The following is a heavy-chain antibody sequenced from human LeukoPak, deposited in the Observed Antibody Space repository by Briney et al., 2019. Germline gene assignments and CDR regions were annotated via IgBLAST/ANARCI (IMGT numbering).Heavy chain of an antibody. V-gene: IGHV3-23*01. Sequence: PGGSLRLSCAASGFTFSSCAMSWVRQAPGKGLEWVSAINGGGVNTYYADSVKGRFTISRDNSKNTLYLQMNSLRAEDTAVYYCARVSAAAAEGGFDYWGQGTLVTVSS. J-gene: IGHJ4*02. CDR3: ARVSAAAAEGGFDY. CDR2: INGGGVNT. CDR1: GFTFSSCA. D-gene: IGHD6-13*01.